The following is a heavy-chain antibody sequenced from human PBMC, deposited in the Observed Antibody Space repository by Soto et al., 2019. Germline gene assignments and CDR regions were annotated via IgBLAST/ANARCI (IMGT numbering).Heavy chain of an antibody. V-gene: IGHV3-21*01. CDR2: ISSSSSYI. CDR1: GFTFSSYS. J-gene: IGHJ3*02. D-gene: IGHD3-3*01. Sequence: EVQLVESGGGLVKPWGSLRLSCAASGFTFSSYSMNWVRQAPGKGLEWVSSISSSSSYIYYADSVKGRFTISRDNAKNSLYLQMNSLRAEDTAVYYCASYDFWSGSGAFDIWGQGTMVTVSS. CDR3: ASYDFWSGSGAFDI.